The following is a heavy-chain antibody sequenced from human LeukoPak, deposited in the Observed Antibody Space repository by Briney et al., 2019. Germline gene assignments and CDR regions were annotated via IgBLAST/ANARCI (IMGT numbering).Heavy chain of an antibody. V-gene: IGHV3-23*01. CDR3: AKVGRWLQLRGRDAFDI. J-gene: IGHJ3*02. CDR2: ISGSGGST. Sequence: GGSLRLSCAASGFTFSSYAMSWVRQAPGKGLEWVSAISGSGGSTYYADSVKGRFTISRDNSKNTLYLQMNSLRAEDTAVYYCAKVGRWLQLRGRDAFDIWGQGTMVTASS. CDR1: GFTFSSYA. D-gene: IGHD5-12*01.